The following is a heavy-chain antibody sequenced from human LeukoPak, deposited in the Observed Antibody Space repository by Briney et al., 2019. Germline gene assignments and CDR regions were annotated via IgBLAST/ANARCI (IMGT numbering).Heavy chain of an antibody. Sequence: PSETLSLTCTVSGDSISSCSCYWGWIRQTPGKGLEWMGSMYYSGIPYYNPSLKSRVTISGDTSKNQFSLRLSSVTAADTAVYYCARSSGKWSGDYYYHYMDVWGRGTTVTISS. J-gene: IGHJ6*03. CDR1: GDSISSCSCY. V-gene: IGHV4-39*07. D-gene: IGHD3-3*01. CDR2: MYYSGIP. CDR3: ARSSGKWSGDYYYHYMDV.